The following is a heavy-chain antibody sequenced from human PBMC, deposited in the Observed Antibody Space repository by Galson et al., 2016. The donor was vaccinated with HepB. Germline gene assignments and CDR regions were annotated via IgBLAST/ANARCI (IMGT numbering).Heavy chain of an antibody. CDR1: GYDFSSHW. D-gene: IGHD2-2*01. J-gene: IGHJ3*02. CDR2: IYPGDSDP. V-gene: IGHV5-51*01. Sequence: QSGAEVKKPGESLKISCKGSGYDFSSHWIAWVRQVPGKGPEWMGIIYPGDSDPRYSPSFQGQVTISADKSISSAYLQWSSLKASDTAMYYCARQGLAPAEIWGQGTMVTVSS. CDR3: ARQGLAPAEI.